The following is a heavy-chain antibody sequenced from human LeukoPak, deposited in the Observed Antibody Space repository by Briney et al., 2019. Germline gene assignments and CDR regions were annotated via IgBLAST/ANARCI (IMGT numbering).Heavy chain of an antibody. J-gene: IGHJ4*02. Sequence: GGSLRLSCAASGFTFSVAAMTWVRQAPGKGLEWVAVISYDGSNKYYADSVKGRFTISRDNSQKTVYLQMNSLRTEDTAVYYCAKDYYDILTHYYFDYWGQGTLVTVSS. D-gene: IGHD3-9*01. CDR2: ISYDGSNK. V-gene: IGHV3-30*18. CDR3: AKDYYDILTHYYFDY. CDR1: GFTFSVAA.